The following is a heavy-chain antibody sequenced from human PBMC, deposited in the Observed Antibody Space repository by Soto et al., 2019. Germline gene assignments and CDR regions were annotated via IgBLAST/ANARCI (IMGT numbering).Heavy chain of an antibody. D-gene: IGHD2-2*01. Sequence: GSLRLTVASSKFTDISYSMICIRQPPGKGLEWVSAISGSGGSTYYADSVKGRFTISRDDSKNTLYLQMNSLRAEDTAIYYCARDPCFFCGSIPYLDYWGQGTLVTVSS. V-gene: IGHV3-23*01. CDR3: ARDPCFFCGSIPYLDY. CDR2: ISGSGGST. CDR1: KFTDISYS. J-gene: IGHJ4*02.